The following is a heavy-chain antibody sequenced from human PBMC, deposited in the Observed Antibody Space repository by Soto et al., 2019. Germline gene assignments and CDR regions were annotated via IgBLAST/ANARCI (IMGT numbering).Heavy chain of an antibody. CDR3: ERQIYDYDKGIHLQCYFHF. CDR1: GYTLACWF. Sequence: PGEALNISCKVSGYTLACWFISFVRQKRGKLRWWMRLIDAIDSHAYYIRSFRVHVTISVTNSITTVFLQCSSLRASDTSMYYCERQIYDYDKGIHLQCYFHFRGQRLPVTVSS. V-gene: IGHV5-10-1*01. J-gene: IGHJ4*02. CDR2: IDAIDSHA. D-gene: IGHD3-22*01.